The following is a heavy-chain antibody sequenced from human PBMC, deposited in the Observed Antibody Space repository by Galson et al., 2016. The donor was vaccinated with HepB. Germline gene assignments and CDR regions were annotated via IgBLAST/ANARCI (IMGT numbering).Heavy chain of an antibody. D-gene: IGHD2-8*02. CDR2: INPNTGDT. CDR1: GYTFTDYYF. V-gene: IGHV1-2*06. Sequence: SVKVSCKASGYTFTDYYFMYWVRQAPGQELEWIGRINPNTGDTNYAQKFQGRVTMTRDTSISTAYMDLYRLKEEDTAVYYCARDKGEAGGQHYFYLDFWGKGTTVTVSS. J-gene: IGHJ6*03. CDR3: ARDKGEAGGQHYFYLDF.